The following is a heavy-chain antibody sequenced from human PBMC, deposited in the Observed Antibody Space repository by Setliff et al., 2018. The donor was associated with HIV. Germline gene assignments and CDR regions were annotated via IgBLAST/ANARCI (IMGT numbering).Heavy chain of an antibody. CDR3: TRAFPPMIPAAFDI. Sequence: ASVKVSCKASGFSSSRHYMHWVRQAPGEGLEWVAMINPSDGIPSYAQKFQDRVVVTRDTSRSIVYMELSSLLSEDTAVYFCTRAFPPMIPAAFDIWGLGTLVT. J-gene: IGHJ3*02. CDR1: GFSSSRHY. CDR2: INPSDGIP. D-gene: IGHD3-16*01. V-gene: IGHV1-46*01.